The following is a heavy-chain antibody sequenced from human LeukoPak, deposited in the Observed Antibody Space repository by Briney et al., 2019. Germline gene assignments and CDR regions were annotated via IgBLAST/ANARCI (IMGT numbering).Heavy chain of an antibody. J-gene: IGHJ4*02. Sequence: GGSLRLSCAASGFTFSSNWMHWVRQAPGKGLVWVSRINSDGSSRSYAESVKGRFTISRDNAKNTLYLQMDSLRAEDTAVYYCTRPQDGYNSFGYWGQGTLVTVSS. D-gene: IGHD5-24*01. V-gene: IGHV3-74*01. CDR3: TRPQDGYNSFGY. CDR2: INSDGSSR. CDR1: GFTFSSNW.